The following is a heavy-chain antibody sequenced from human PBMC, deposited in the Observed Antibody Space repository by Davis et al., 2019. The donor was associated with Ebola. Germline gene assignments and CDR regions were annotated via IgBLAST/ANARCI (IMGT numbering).Heavy chain of an antibody. CDR1: GYTFTGYD. Sequence: AASVKVSCKASGYTFTGYDINWVRQATGQGLEWMGWINAGNGNTKYSQKFQGRVTITRDTSASTAYMELSSLRSEDTAVFYCARASFGYNSGWYADYWGPGSLVTVSS. CDR3: ARASFGYNSGWYADY. CDR2: INAGNGNT. D-gene: IGHD6-19*01. J-gene: IGHJ4*02. V-gene: IGHV1-3*01.